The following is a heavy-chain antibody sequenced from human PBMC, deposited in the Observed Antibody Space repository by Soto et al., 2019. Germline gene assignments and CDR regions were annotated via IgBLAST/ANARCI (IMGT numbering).Heavy chain of an antibody. V-gene: IGHV4-39*01. CDR2: IYYSGST. D-gene: IGHD2-2*01. CDR3: ARLNPGYCSSTSCYSFDY. Sequence: QLQLQESGPGLVKPSETLSLTCTVSGGSISSSSYYWGWIRQPPGKGLEWIGSIYYSGSTYYNPSPKSPLNLSVNPAKNQFSLKPSSVTAADTAVYYCARLNPGYCSSTSCYSFDYWGQGTLVTVSS. J-gene: IGHJ4*02. CDR1: GGSISSSSYY.